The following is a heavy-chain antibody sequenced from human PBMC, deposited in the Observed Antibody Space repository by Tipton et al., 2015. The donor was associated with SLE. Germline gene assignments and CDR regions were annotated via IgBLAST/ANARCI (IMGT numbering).Heavy chain of an antibody. Sequence: TLSLTCTVSGGSISSGGYYWSWIRQHPGKGLEWIGYIYYSGSTYYNPSLKSRVTISVDTSKNQFSLKLSSVTAADTAVYYCASHYGSGSYFPSDYYYYYMDVWGKGTTVTVSS. D-gene: IGHD3-10*01. V-gene: IGHV4-31*03. CDR1: GGSISSGGYY. CDR3: ASHYGSGSYFPSDYYYYYMDV. J-gene: IGHJ6*03. CDR2: IYYSGST.